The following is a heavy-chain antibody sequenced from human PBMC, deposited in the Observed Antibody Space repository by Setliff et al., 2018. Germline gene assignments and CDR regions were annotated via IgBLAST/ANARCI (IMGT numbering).Heavy chain of an antibody. D-gene: IGHD3-10*01. CDR2: INHSGST. CDR3: ARGGYYGSGSYKH. CDR1: GDSISSTYY. V-gene: IGHV4-34*01. Sequence: PSETLSLTCNVSGDSISSTYYWIWIRQPPGKGLEWIGEINHSGSTNYNPSLKSRVTISVDTSKNQFSLKLSSVTAADTALYYCARGGYYGSGSYKHWGQGTLVTVSS. J-gene: IGHJ4*02.